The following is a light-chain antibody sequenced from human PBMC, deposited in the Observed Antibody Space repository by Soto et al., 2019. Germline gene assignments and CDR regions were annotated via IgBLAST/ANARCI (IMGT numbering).Light chain of an antibody. CDR3: SSYTSSSTLG. Sequence: QSALTQPASVSGSPGQSITISCTGTSSDVGGYNYVSWYQQHPGKAPKLMIYEVSNRPSGVSIRFSGSKSGNTASLTISGLQAEDEADYYCSSYTSSSTLGFGGGTKLTVL. CDR2: EVS. J-gene: IGLJ2*01. CDR1: SSDVGGYNY. V-gene: IGLV2-14*01.